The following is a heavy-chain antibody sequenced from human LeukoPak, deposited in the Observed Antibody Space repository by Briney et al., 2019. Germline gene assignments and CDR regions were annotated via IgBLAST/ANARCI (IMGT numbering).Heavy chain of an antibody. V-gene: IGHV3-11*01. Sequence: GESLRLSCAASGFTFSSYWMSWIRQAPGKGLEWVSYISSSGSTIYYADSVKGRFTISRDNAKNSLYLQMNSLRAEDTAVYYCALSYYYGSGSYDWGQGTLVTVSS. J-gene: IGHJ4*02. CDR1: GFTFSSYW. CDR3: ALSYYYGSGSYD. D-gene: IGHD3-10*01. CDR2: ISSSGSTI.